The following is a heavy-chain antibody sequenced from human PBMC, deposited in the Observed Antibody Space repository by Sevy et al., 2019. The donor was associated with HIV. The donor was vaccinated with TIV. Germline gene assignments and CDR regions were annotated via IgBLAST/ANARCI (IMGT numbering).Heavy chain of an antibody. CDR2: ISFDGNKR. J-gene: IGHJ5*02. D-gene: IGHD2-15*01. CDR1: GFTFSSHG. CDR3: AKGEGYCSGGSCIPGVS. Sequence: GGSLRLSCAASGFTFSSHGMHWVRRAPGKGLEWVGLISFDGNKRYYPDSVKGRFTISRDNSKNTLYLQMNGLRAVDTAVYYCAKGEGYCSGGSCIPGVSWGREPWSPSPQ. V-gene: IGHV3-30*18.